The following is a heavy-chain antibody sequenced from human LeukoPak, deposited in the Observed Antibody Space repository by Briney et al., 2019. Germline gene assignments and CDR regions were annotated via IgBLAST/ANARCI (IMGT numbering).Heavy chain of an antibody. CDR2: ISWNSGSI. Sequence: GGSLRLSCAASGFTFYDYAMHWVRQAPGKGLEWVSGISWNSGSIAYAASVKGRFTISRDNAKDSLYLQMNSLRAEDTAVYYCARGHIVVLTAPDYWGQGTLVTVSS. CDR3: ARGHIVVLTAPDY. D-gene: IGHD2-21*02. V-gene: IGHV3-9*01. J-gene: IGHJ4*02. CDR1: GFTFYDYA.